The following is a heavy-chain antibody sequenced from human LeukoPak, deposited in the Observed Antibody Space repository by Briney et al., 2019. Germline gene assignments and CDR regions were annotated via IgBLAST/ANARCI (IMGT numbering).Heavy chain of an antibody. D-gene: IGHD6-13*01. CDR1: GFTFSSYS. Sequence: PGGSLRLSCAASGFTFSSYSMNWVRQAPGKGLEWVSYISSSSSTIYYADSVKGRFTISRDNAKNSLYLQMNSLRAEDTAVYYCARDLYQATGYSSSWYSWFDPWGQGTLVNVSS. V-gene: IGHV3-48*04. CDR3: ARDLYQATGYSSSWYSWFDP. CDR2: ISSSSSTI. J-gene: IGHJ5*02.